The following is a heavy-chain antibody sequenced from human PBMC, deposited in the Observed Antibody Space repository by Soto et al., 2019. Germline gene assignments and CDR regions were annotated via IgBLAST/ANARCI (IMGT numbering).Heavy chain of an antibody. Sequence: GASVKVSCKASGFTFTSSAVQWVRQARGQRLEWIGWTVVGSGNTNYAQKFQERVTITRDMSTSTAYMELSSLRSEDTAVYYCAAKGGYSYGYSYWGKGTLVPVSS. CDR1: GFTFTSSA. CDR2: TVVGSGNT. CDR3: AAKGGYSYGYSY. V-gene: IGHV1-58*01. J-gene: IGHJ4*02. D-gene: IGHD5-18*01.